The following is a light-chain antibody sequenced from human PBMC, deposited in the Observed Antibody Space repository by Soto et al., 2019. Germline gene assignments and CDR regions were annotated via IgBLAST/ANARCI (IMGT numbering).Light chain of an antibody. Sequence: QSALTQPPSASGSPGQSVTISCTGTSSDVGAYNYVSWYQQHPGKAPKLMIYEVSKRPSGVPDRFSGSKSGNTASLTVSGLQADDEADYYCSSYAGRNILVFGGGTKLTVL. V-gene: IGLV2-8*01. J-gene: IGLJ2*01. CDR3: SSYAGRNILV. CDR2: EVS. CDR1: SSDVGAYNY.